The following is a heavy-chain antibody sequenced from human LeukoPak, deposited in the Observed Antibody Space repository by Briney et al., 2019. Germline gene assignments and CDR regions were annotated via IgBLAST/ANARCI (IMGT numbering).Heavy chain of an antibody. CDR2: INSDGTGT. D-gene: IGHD3-22*01. V-gene: IGHV3-74*01. J-gene: IGHJ4*02. CDR1: GFNFRSYW. Sequence: PGGSLRLSCVASGFNFRSYWMHWVRQAPGKGLVWVSRINSDGTGTYADSVKGRFTISRDNANNTLYLQMNSLRADDTAVYYCTRDARGCHSIGCWKPSDYWGQGALVTVSS. CDR3: TRDARGCHSIGCWKPSDY.